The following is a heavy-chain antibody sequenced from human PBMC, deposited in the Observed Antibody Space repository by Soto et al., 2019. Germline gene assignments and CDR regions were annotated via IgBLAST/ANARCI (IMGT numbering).Heavy chain of an antibody. J-gene: IGHJ4*02. CDR1: GYTLTELS. V-gene: IGHV1-24*01. CDR3: AREGIAAAGAFDY. CDR2: FDPEDGST. D-gene: IGHD6-13*01. Sequence: ASVKVSCKVSGYTLTELSMHWVRQAPGKGLEWIGGFDPEDGSTSYAQKFQGRVTMTRDTSTSTVYMELSSLRSEDTAVYYCAREGIAAAGAFDYWGQGTLVTVSS.